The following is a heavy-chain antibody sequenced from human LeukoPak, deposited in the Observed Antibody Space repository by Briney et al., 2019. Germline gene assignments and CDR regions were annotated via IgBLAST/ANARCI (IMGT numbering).Heavy chain of an antibody. J-gene: IGHJ4*02. D-gene: IGHD5-18*01. Sequence: PGGSLRLSCAASGFTFSSYSMNWVRQAPGKGLEWVSSISSSSSYIYYADSVKGRFTISRDNAKNSLYLQMNSLRAEDTAVYYCARDPPTSMALWYNDYWGQGTLVTVSS. CDR2: ISSSSSYI. V-gene: IGHV3-21*01. CDR1: GFTFSSYS. CDR3: ARDPPTSMALWYNDY.